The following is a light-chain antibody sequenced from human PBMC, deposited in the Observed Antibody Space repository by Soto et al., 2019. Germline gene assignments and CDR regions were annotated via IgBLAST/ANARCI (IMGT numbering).Light chain of an antibody. CDR3: AVWDNSMTAWV. CDR1: SSDIGTYDS. CDR2: EVN. J-gene: IGLJ3*02. V-gene: IGLV2-8*01. Sequence: QSALTQPPSASGAPGQSVTISCAGSSSDIGTYDSVSWYQQHPGKAPKLLIFEVNKRPSGVPDRFSGSKSGNTASLTVSGLQAEDEADYYCAVWDNSMTAWVFGGGTKLTVL.